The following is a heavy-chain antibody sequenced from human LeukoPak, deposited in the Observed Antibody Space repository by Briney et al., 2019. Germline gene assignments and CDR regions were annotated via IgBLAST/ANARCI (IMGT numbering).Heavy chain of an antibody. D-gene: IGHD2-15*01. V-gene: IGHV4-39*01. J-gene: IGHJ4*02. CDR1: GGSISSSSHY. CDR2: IYYSGST. CDR3: ARVPRYCSGGSCYSGGAFDY. Sequence: SETLSLTCTVSGGSISSSSHYWGWIRQPPGKGLEWIGSIYYSGSTYYNPSLKSRVTISVDTSKNQFSLKLSSVTAADTAVYYCARVPRYCSGGSCYSGGAFDYWGQGTLVTVSS.